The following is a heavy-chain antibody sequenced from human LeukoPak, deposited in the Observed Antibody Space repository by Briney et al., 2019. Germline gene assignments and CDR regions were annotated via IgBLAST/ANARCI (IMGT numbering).Heavy chain of an antibody. CDR3: ARHTGYSYGYNALDAFDI. V-gene: IGHV4-34*01. D-gene: IGHD5-18*01. CDR1: GGSFSGYY. J-gene: IGHJ3*02. CDR2: INHSGST. Sequence: SETLSLTCAVYGGSFSGYYWSWIRQPPGEGLEWIGEINHSGSTNYNPSLKSRVTISVDTSKNQFSLKLSSVTAADTAVYYCARHTGYSYGYNALDAFDIWGQGTMVTVSS.